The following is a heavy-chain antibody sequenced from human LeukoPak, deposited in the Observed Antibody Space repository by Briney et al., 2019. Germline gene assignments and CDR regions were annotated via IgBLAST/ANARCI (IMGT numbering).Heavy chain of an antibody. J-gene: IGHJ6*03. Sequence: SETLSLTCTVSGGSISSYYWSWIRQPAGKGLEWIGRIYTSGSTNYNPSLKSRVSMSVDTSKNQFSLKLSSVTAADTAVYYCARVSEFGIAAQSRYYYYYMDVWGKGTTVTVSS. D-gene: IGHD6-6*01. V-gene: IGHV4-4*07. CDR2: IYTSGST. CDR1: GGSISSYY. CDR3: ARVSEFGIAAQSRYYYYYMDV.